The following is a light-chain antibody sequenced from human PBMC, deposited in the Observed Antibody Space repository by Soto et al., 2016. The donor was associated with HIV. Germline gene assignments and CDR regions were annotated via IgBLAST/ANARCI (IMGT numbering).Light chain of an antibody. CDR3: QQFYTYPRT. Sequence: AIRMTQSPSSFSASTGDRVTITCRASQHISSYLAWYQQKPGKAPKLLMSAASTLQSEVPSRFSGSGSGTNFTLTISCLQSEDFATYYCQQFYTYPRTFGQGTKV. J-gene: IGKJ1*01. V-gene: IGKV1-8*01. CDR1: QHISSY. CDR2: AAS.